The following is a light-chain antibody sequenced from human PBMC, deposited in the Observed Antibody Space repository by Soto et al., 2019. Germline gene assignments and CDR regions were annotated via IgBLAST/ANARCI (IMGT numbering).Light chain of an antibody. CDR3: QQYYSLPRT. CDR2: GAA. CDR1: QSVLYSPNNKDC. Sequence: DIVMTQSPDSLAVSLGERATINCKSSQSVLYSPNNKDCLAWYQQKPGQPPRLLIYGAATRESGIPDRFSGRGSGSNFTLTFSSLQAEVVAGYYCQQYYSLPRTFGQGTKVEIK. J-gene: IGKJ1*01. V-gene: IGKV4-1*01.